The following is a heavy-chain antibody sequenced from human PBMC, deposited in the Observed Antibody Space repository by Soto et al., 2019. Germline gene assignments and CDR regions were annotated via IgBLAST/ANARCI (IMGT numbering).Heavy chain of an antibody. CDR3: ARVRGPVYWFDP. Sequence: ASVKVSCKASGYTFTGYYMHWVRQAPGQGLEWMGWINPNSGGTNYAQKFQGRVTMTRDTSISTAYMELSRPRSDDTAVYYCARVRGPVYWFDPWGQGTLVTVSS. CDR1: GYTFTGYY. J-gene: IGHJ5*02. CDR2: INPNSGGT. D-gene: IGHD2-8*01. V-gene: IGHV1-2*02.